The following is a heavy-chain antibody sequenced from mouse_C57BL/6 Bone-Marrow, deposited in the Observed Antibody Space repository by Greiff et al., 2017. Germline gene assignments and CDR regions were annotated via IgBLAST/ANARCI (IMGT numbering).Heavy chain of an antibody. CDR2: IYPRSGNT. J-gene: IGHJ4*01. V-gene: IGHV1-81*01. Sequence: QVQLKESGAELARPGASVKLSCKASGYTFTSYGISWVKQRTGQGLEWIGEIYPRSGNTYYNEKFKGKATLTADKSSSTAYMELRSLTSEDSAVYFCARMRYVYAMDYWGQGTSVTVSA. CDR1: GYTFTSYG. CDR3: ARMRYVYAMDY. D-gene: IGHD2-10*02.